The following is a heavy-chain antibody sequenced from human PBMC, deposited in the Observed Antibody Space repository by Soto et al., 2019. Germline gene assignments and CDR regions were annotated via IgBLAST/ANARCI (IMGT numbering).Heavy chain of an antibody. CDR1: GFTFSDFG. Sequence: QVQLVESGGGVVQPERSLRLSCATSGFTFSDFGMHWVRQAPGKGLEWVAAISADGSDKYYLGSAQGRFTISRDNTKNALYLQLNSLRTEDTAVYYCAKGTAVARQHFANWGQGTLVTVSS. V-gene: IGHV3-30*18. CDR3: AKGTAVARQHFAN. D-gene: IGHD6-19*01. CDR2: ISADGSDK. J-gene: IGHJ4*02.